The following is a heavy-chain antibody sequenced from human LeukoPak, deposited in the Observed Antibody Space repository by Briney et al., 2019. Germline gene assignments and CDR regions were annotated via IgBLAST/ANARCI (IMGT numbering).Heavy chain of an antibody. CDR2: ISSSGSTI. D-gene: IGHD1-26*01. CDR1: GFIFSSYA. Sequence: GGSLRLSCAASGFIFSSYAMSWVRQAPGKGLEWVSYISSSGSTIYYADSVKGRFTISRDNAKNSLYLQMNSLRAEDTAVYYCARDPRNYYYMDVWGKGTTVTVSS. CDR3: ARDPRNYYYMDV. V-gene: IGHV3-48*03. J-gene: IGHJ6*03.